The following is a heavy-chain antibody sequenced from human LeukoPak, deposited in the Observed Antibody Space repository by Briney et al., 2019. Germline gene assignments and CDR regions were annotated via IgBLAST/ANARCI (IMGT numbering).Heavy chain of an antibody. CDR1: GFTFRSYA. CDR2: ISYDGSNK. Sequence: GGSLRLSCAASGFTFRSYAMHWVRQAPGKGLEWVAVISYDGSNKYYADSVKGRFTISRDNSKNTLYLQMNSLRAEDTAVYYCADLGYSYGYEDYWGQGTLVTVSS. D-gene: IGHD5-18*01. V-gene: IGHV3-30-3*01. J-gene: IGHJ4*02. CDR3: ADLGYSYGYEDY.